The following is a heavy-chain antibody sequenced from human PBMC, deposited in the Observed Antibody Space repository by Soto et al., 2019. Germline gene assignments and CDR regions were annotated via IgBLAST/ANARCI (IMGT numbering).Heavy chain of an antibody. V-gene: IGHV3-48*01. D-gene: IGHD6-13*01. CDR3: AREGSSRSYYYDY. J-gene: IGHJ4*02. CDR2: IRSSGNTI. CDR1: GFTFSDYS. Sequence: EVQLVESGGGLVQPGGSLRLSCAASGFTFSDYSMNWVRQAPGKGLAWVSYIRSSGNTIYYADSVRGRFTISRDSAENSLELQMNSLRVEDTAVYYCAREGSSRSYYYDYWGQGTLVTDSS.